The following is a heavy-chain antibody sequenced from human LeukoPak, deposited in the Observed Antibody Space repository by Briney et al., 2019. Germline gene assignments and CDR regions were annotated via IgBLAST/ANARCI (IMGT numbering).Heavy chain of an antibody. Sequence: SETLSLTCTVSGGSISSYYWSWIRQPPGKGLEWIGEINHSGSTNYNPSPKSRVTISVDTSKNQFSLKLSSVTAADTAVNYCARARTYYDILTGRRKDAFDIWGQGTMVTVSS. V-gene: IGHV4-34*01. J-gene: IGHJ3*02. D-gene: IGHD3-9*01. CDR3: ARARTYYDILTGRRKDAFDI. CDR2: INHSGST. CDR1: GGSISSYY.